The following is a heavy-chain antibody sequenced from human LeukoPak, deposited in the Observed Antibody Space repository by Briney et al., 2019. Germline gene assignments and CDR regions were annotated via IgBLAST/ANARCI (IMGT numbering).Heavy chain of an antibody. Sequence: GGSLRLSCAASGFTFSGSAMHWVRQASGKGLEWVGRIRSKANSYATAYAASVKGRFSISRDDSKNTAYLQMHSLKTEDTAVYYCATTSHYDRPIYWGQGTLVTVSS. CDR1: GFTFSGSA. J-gene: IGHJ4*02. V-gene: IGHV3-73*01. CDR2: IRSKANSYAT. CDR3: ATTSHYDRPIY. D-gene: IGHD3-22*01.